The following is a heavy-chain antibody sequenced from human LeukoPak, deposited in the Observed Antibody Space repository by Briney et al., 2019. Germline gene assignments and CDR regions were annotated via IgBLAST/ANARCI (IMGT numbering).Heavy chain of an antibody. V-gene: IGHV4-59*12. J-gene: IGHJ4*02. CDR3: ARGRRSIAARTFDY. Sequence: PSETLSLTCTVSGGSISSYYWSWIRQPPGKGLEWIGYIYYSGTTNYNPSLKSRVTISVDTSKNQFSLKLSSVTAADTAVYYCARGRRSIAARTFDYWGQGTLVTVSS. CDR1: GGSISSYY. D-gene: IGHD6-6*01. CDR2: IYYSGTT.